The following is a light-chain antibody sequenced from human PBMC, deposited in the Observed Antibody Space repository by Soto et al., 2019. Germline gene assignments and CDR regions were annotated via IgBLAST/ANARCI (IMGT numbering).Light chain of an antibody. CDR3: QQYAGSPIN. Sequence: IVLIQYPDTLSLSPGERATLSFSASQSVSSSLAWYQQKPGLAPTLLISDASSRASGVPDRFTGGGSGTDFTLTIRRLEPEDFALYYCQQYAGSPINLGKGTRLE. J-gene: IGKJ5*01. CDR1: QSVSSS. CDR2: DAS. V-gene: IGKV3-20*01.